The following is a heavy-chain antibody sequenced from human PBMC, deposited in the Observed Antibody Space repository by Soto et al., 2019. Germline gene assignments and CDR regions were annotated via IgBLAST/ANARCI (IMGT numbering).Heavy chain of an antibody. CDR1: GFTISSNY. Sequence: GGSLRLSCAASGFTISSNYMSWVRQAPGKGLEWVSVIYSGGSTYYADSVKGRLTISRDNSKNTLYLQMNSLRAEDTAVYYCAIDRVESGYPEYFQHWGQGTLVTVSS. CDR2: IYSGGST. J-gene: IGHJ1*01. D-gene: IGHD3-22*01. V-gene: IGHV3-53*01. CDR3: AIDRVESGYPEYFQH.